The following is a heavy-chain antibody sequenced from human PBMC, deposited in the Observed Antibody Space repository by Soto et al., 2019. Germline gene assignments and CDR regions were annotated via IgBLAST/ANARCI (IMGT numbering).Heavy chain of an antibody. CDR2: ISSSSSYI. J-gene: IGHJ6*02. V-gene: IGHV3-21*01. D-gene: IGHD6-19*01. Sequence: PGGSLRLSCAASGFTFSSYSMKWVRQAPGKGLEWVSSISSSSSYIYYADSVKGRFTISRDNAKNSLYLQMNSLRAEDTAVYYCARETYSSGLTPNYHYSMDVWGQGTT. CDR3: ARETYSSGLTPNYHYSMDV. CDR1: GFTFSSYS.